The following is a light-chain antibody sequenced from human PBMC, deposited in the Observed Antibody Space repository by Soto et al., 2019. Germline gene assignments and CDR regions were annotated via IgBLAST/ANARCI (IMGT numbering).Light chain of an antibody. Sequence: DIQMTQSPSTVSASVGDAVTITCRASQSISTWLAWYQQKPGKAPNLLIYDASTLESGGPSGFSGSGSGTEFTRTFSSLQPEASATYYFQDYNIYPYTFGEGTKLEIK. CDR1: QSISTW. CDR3: QDYNIYPYT. J-gene: IGKJ2*01. V-gene: IGKV1-5*01. CDR2: DAS.